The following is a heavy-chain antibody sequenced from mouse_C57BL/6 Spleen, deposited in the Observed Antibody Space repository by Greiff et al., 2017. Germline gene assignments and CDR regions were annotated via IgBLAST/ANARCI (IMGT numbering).Heavy chain of an antibody. V-gene: IGHV1-82*01. CDR1: GYAFSSSW. D-gene: IGHD1-1*01. CDR2: IYPGDGDT. Sequence: QVHVKQSGPELVKPGASVKISCKASGYAFSSSWMNWVKQRPGKGLEWIGRIYPGDGDTNYNGKFKGKATLTADKSSSTAYMQLSSLTSEDSAVYFCARGGGYYYGSSYWYFDVWGTGTTVTVSS. CDR3: ARGGGYYYGSSYWYFDV. J-gene: IGHJ1*03.